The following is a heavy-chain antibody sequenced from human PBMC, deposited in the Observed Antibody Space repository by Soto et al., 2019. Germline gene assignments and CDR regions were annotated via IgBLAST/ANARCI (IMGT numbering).Heavy chain of an antibody. CDR1: GYTFSSYA. V-gene: IGHV3-23*01. Sequence: EVQLLESGGGLVQPGGSLRLSCAASGYTFSSYAMSWVRQAPGKGLEWVSAISGSGGSTYYADSVKGRFTISRDNSKNTLYLQMNSLRAEDTAVYYCAKDRGISDYYYGMDVWGQGTTVTVSS. CDR3: AKDRGISDYYYGMDV. CDR2: ISGSGGST. D-gene: IGHD3-3*01. J-gene: IGHJ6*02.